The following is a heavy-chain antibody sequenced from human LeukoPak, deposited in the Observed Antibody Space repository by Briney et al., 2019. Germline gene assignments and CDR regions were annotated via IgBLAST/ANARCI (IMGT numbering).Heavy chain of an antibody. CDR1: GHTLTSNG. CDR2: INTCNGDT. D-gene: IGHD3-10*01. Sequence: ASVKVSCKASGHTLTSNGISWVRQAPGQGLEWMGWINTCNGDTNYAQNFQGRVTMTTDTSTSTAYMELRSLRSDDTAVYYCVRDYRASGIIFVFDYWGQGTRVTVSS. CDR3: VRDYRASGIIFVFDY. V-gene: IGHV1-18*01. J-gene: IGHJ4*02.